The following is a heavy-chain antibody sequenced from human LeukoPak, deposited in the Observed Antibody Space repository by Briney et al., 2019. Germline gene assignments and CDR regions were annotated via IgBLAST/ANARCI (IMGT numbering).Heavy chain of an antibody. CDR1: GYTFTGYY. CDR3: ATADYYDSSGYVN. Sequence: ASVKVSCKASGYTFTGYYMHWVRQAPGQGLEWMGWINPNSGGTNYAQKFQGRVTMTRDTSISTAYMELSRLRSDDTAVYYCATADYYDSSGYVNWGQGTLVTVSS. D-gene: IGHD3-22*01. V-gene: IGHV1-2*02. J-gene: IGHJ4*02. CDR2: INPNSGGT.